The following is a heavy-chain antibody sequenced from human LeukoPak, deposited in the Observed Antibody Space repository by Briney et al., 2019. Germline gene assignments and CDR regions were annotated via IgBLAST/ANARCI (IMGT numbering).Heavy chain of an antibody. CDR2: INHSGST. CDR1: GGSFSGYY. V-gene: IGHV4-34*01. D-gene: IGHD2-2*01. J-gene: IGHJ3*02. Sequence: SETLPLTCAVYGGSFSGYYWSWIRQPPGKGLEWIGEINHSGSTNYNPSLKSRVTISVDTSKNQFSLKLSSVTAADTAVYYCARGPVVPAAMSLFDIWGQGTMVTVSS. CDR3: ARGPVVPAAMSLFDI.